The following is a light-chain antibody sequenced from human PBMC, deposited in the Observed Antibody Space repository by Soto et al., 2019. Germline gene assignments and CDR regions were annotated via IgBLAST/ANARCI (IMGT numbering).Light chain of an antibody. V-gene: IGKV3-15*01. Sequence: EIVMTQSPATLSVSPGXRATLSCRASQSVGGNLAWYQQKPGLAPRLLIYAASTRATGIPARFSGSGSGTEFTLTISSLQSEDFAVYYCQQYNNWPPWTFCQGTKVDNK. CDR3: QQYNNWPPWT. CDR2: AAS. J-gene: IGKJ1*01. CDR1: QSVGGN.